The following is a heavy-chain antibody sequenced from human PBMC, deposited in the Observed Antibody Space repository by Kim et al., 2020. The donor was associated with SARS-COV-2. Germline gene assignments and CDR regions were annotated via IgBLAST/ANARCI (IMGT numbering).Heavy chain of an antibody. J-gene: IGHJ4*02. CDR1: GDSVSSNTAT. Sequence: SQTLSLTCVISGDSVSSNTATWNWIRQSPSRGLEWLGRTYYRSKWSSDYTESLKSRVTINSDTANNQFSLQLNSVTPEDTAVYFCARGSCNAASCHSDYWGQGTLVTVSS. D-gene: IGHD2-2*01. CDR3: ARGSCNAASCHSDY. CDR2: TYYRSKWSS. V-gene: IGHV6-1*01.